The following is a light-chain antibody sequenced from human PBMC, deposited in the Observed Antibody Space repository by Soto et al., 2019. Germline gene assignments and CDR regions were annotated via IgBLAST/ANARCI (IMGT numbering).Light chain of an antibody. CDR3: MQALQTPYT. CDR1: QSLLHSNGYNY. CDR2: LGS. Sequence: DIVMTQSPLSLPVTPGEPASISCRSSQSLLHSNGYNYLDWYLQKPGQSPQLLIYLGSNRASGVPDRFSGSGSGTDFPLNISRVEAEDVGVYYCMQALQTPYTFGQGTQLEIK. J-gene: IGKJ2*01. V-gene: IGKV2-28*01.